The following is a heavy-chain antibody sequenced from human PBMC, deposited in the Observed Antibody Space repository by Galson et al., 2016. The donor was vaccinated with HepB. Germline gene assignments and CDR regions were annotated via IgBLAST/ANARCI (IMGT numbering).Heavy chain of an antibody. V-gene: IGHV3-7*01. CDR2: INQDGREK. D-gene: IGHD3-3*01. Sequence: SLRLSCAVPGFTFSTYWMSWVRQAPGKGLEWVANINQDGREKYYVDSVKGRFTISGDNAGNSLFLRMNSLRVEDTAVYYCATHMGRYDYWSGYKSHYYYGLDVWGQGTTVTVSS. CDR3: ATHMGRYDYWSGYKSHYYYGLDV. CDR1: GFTFSTYW. J-gene: IGHJ6*02.